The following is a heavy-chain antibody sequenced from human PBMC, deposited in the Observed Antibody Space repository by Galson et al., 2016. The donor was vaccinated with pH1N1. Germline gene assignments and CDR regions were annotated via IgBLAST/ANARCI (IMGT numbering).Heavy chain of an antibody. CDR3: AREGSNYYGSDGMDV. CDR2: ISTLFGTA. V-gene: IGHV1-69*13. CDR1: GGIFNSHT. Sequence: SVKVSCKASGGIFNSHTISWVRQAPGQGLEWMGRISTLFGTANYAQNFMGRVTISADASTGTAYMELTNLTSQDTAVYFCAREGSNYYGSDGMDVWGQGITVTVS. J-gene: IGHJ6*02. D-gene: IGHD3-10*01.